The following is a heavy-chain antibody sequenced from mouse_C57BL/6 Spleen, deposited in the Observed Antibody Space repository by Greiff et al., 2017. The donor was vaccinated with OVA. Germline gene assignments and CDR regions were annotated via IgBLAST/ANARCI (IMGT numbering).Heavy chain of an antibody. V-gene: IGHV1-26*01. CDR1: GYTFTDYY. J-gene: IGHJ1*03. D-gene: IGHD1-1*01. CDR3: ARGGDYYGSSWYFDV. Sequence: VQLQQSGPELVKPGASVKISCKASGYTFTDYYMNWVKQSHGKSLEWIGDINPNNGGTSYNQKFKGKATLTVDKSSSTAYMELRSLTSEDSAVYYCARGGDYYGSSWYFDVWGTGTTVTVSS. CDR2: INPNNGGT.